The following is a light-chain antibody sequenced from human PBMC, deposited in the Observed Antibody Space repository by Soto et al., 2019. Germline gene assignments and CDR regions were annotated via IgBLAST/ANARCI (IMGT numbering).Light chain of an antibody. CDR1: KLGNKY. Sequence: SYELTQPPSVSVSPGQTASITCSEDKLGNKYACWYQQKPGQSPVLVIYQNNKRPSGIPEPFSGANSGNTATLTISGTQAMDEADYYWQAWDSSINVVFGGETNLTVL. CDR2: QNN. CDR3: QAWDSSINVV. J-gene: IGLJ2*01. V-gene: IGLV3-1*01.